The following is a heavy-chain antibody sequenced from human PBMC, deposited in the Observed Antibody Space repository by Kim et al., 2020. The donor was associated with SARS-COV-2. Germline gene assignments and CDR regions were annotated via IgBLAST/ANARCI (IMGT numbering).Heavy chain of an antibody. CDR2: ININGAST. V-gene: IGHV3-64D*08. Sequence: GGSLRLSCSASGFSFSTHVMYWVRQAPGKGLQYVSAININGASTYYADSLKGRFIISRDNSKSILYLQMSRLRPEDTAIYYCVKTMGDDLFDPFHVWGQGTVVTVSS. J-gene: IGHJ3*01. CDR1: GFSFSTHV. D-gene: IGHD3-16*01. CDR3: VKTMGDDLFDPFHV.